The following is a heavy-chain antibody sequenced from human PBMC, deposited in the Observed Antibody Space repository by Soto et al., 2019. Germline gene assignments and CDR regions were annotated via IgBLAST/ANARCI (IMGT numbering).Heavy chain of an antibody. CDR2: IIPIFGTA. V-gene: IGHV1-69*01. J-gene: IGHJ5*02. CDR3: ARHNERRSSYQKLDYNWFEP. Sequence: SVXVSFKCSLGTLSIYAIVCLLQAPGQGLECIGGIIPIFGTANYAQKFQGRVTITADESTSTAYMELSSLRSEDTAVYYCARHNERRSSYQKLDYNWFEPWGPGPLL. D-gene: IGHD3-16*01. CDR1: LGTLSIYA.